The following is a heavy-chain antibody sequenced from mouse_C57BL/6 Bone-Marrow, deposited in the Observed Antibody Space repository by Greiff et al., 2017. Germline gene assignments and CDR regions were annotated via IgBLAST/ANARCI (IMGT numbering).Heavy chain of an antibody. J-gene: IGHJ4*01. CDR3: ARVRYYGSRDYYAMDY. V-gene: IGHV5-16*01. CDR1: GFTFSDYY. Sequence: EVQRVESEGGLVQPGSSMKLSCTASGFTFSDYYMAWVRQVPEKGLEWVANINYDGSSTYYLDSLKSRFILSRDNAKNILYLQMSSLKSEDTATYYCARVRYYGSRDYYAMDYWGQGTSVTVSS. D-gene: IGHD1-1*01. CDR2: INYDGSST.